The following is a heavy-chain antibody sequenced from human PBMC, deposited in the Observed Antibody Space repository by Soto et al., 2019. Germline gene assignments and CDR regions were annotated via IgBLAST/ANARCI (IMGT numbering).Heavy chain of an antibody. D-gene: IGHD6-19*01. V-gene: IGHV1-18*01. CDR2: ISAYNGNT. J-gene: IGHJ6*02. CDR3: ARDPSSRLVRDYYYYYVMDV. CDR1: GYNFTSYG. Sequence: ASVKVSYSASGYNFTSYGISWLRQATGQGLEWMGWISAYNGNTNYAQKLQGRVTMTTDTSTSTAYMELRSLRSDDTAVYYCARDPSSRLVRDYYYYYVMDVWGQGTRVTVSS.